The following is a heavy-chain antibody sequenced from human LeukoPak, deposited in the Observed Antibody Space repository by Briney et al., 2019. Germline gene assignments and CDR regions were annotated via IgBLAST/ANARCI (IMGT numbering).Heavy chain of an antibody. J-gene: IGHJ4*02. CDR1: GFTFSSYS. CDR2: ISSSSSYI. D-gene: IGHD7-27*01. V-gene: IGHV3-21*04. Sequence: GGSLRLSCAASGFTFSSYSMNWVRQAPGKGLEWVSSISSSSSYIYYADSVKGRFTVSRDNSKNTLFLQMNSLRAEDTAVYYCAKDGGLWVSAHWGDSWGRGTLVTVSS. CDR3: AKDGGLWVSAHWGDS.